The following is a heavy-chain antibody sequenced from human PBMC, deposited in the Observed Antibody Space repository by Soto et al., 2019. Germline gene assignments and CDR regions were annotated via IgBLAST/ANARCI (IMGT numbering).Heavy chain of an antibody. V-gene: IGHV4-39*01. CDR1: GGSISSSSDY. CDR2: IYYSGST. D-gene: IGHD2-15*01. J-gene: IGHJ4*02. Sequence: PSETQSLTCTVSGGSISSSSDYWGWIRQPPGKGLEWIGSIYYSGSTYYNPSLKSRVTISVDTSKNQFSLKLSSVTAADTAVYYCARGGYCSGGSCYGYFDYWGQGTLVTVSS. CDR3: ARGGYCSGGSCYGYFDY.